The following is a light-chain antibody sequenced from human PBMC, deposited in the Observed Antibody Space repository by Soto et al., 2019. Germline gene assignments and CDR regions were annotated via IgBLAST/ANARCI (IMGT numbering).Light chain of an antibody. CDR3: RQSTRWPPYT. CDR1: QSLAYIDGNTY. V-gene: IGKV2-30*01. Sequence: EVVMTQSPLSLPVTLGQPASISCRSSQSLAYIDGNTYLTWFHQRPGQSPRRLIYNVSNRASGVPDRFIGSGSGTDFTLKISRGEAEDVGIYYCRQSTRWPPYTFGQGTKLEIK. J-gene: IGKJ2*01. CDR2: NVS.